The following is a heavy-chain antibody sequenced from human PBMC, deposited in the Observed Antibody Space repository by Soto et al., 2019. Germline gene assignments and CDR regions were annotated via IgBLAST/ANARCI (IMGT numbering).Heavy chain of an antibody. CDR1: GFTYSSYG. V-gene: IGHV3-33*01. D-gene: IGHD5-12*01. CDR2: IWYDGSNK. CDR3: ARSFLERWLQKSSPPGDAFDI. J-gene: IGHJ3*02. Sequence: QVQLVESGGGVVQPGRSLRLSCAASGFTYSSYGMHWVRQAPGKGLEWVAVIWYDGSNKYYADSVKGRFTISRDNSKNTLYLQMNSLRAEDTAVYYCARSFLERWLQKSSPPGDAFDIWGQGTMVTVSS.